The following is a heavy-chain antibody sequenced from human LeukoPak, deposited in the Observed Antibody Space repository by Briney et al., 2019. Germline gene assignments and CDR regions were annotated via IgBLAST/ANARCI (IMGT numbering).Heavy chain of an antibody. CDR3: ARADWGSIDY. Sequence: PGESLRLSCAASGFTFSHYLMAWVRQAPGKGLEWVAIIRPDANDGSYVDSVKGRFTISRDNAKNSLYLQLNSLRAEDTAVYFCARADWGSIDYWGQGALVTVSS. J-gene: IGHJ4*02. CDR2: IRPDANDG. D-gene: IGHD7-27*01. CDR1: GFTFSHYL. V-gene: IGHV3-7*01.